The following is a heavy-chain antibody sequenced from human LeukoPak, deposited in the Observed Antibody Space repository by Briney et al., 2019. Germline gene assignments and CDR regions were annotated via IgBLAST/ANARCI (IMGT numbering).Heavy chain of an antibody. Sequence: PGGSLRLSCAASRFTFSDYYMSWIRQAPGKGLEWVSYISSSGSTIYYADSVKGRFTISRDNAKNSLYLQMNSLRAEDTAVYYCARDGCSSTSCPGANYYYYGMDVWGQGTTVTVSS. D-gene: IGHD2-2*01. CDR2: ISSSGSTI. J-gene: IGHJ6*02. V-gene: IGHV3-11*01. CDR3: ARDGCSSTSCPGANYYYYGMDV. CDR1: RFTFSDYY.